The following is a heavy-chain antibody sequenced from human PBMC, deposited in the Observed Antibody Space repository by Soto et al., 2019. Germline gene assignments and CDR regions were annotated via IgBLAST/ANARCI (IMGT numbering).Heavy chain of an antibody. CDR2: VQPGESHI. Sequence: ESLTISCKGSGYSFTNYWIGWVRQMPGKGLEWMGLVQPGESHIRYSPSFQGQVTISADKSISTAYLQWSSLKASDTAMYYCARWELRLDIWGQGTMVTVSS. D-gene: IGHD1-7*01. CDR1: GYSFTNYW. CDR3: ARWELRLDI. V-gene: IGHV5-51*01. J-gene: IGHJ3*02.